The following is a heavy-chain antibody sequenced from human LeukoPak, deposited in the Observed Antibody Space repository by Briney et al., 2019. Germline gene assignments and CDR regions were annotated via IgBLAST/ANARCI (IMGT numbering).Heavy chain of an antibody. V-gene: IGHV3-23*01. D-gene: IGHD2-15*01. CDR1: GFTFSSYA. J-gene: IGHJ4*02. Sequence: GGSLRLSCAASGFTFSSYAMTWVRQASGKGLEWVSAISGSGGSTYYADSVKGRFTISRDNSKNTLSLQMNSLRAEDTAVYYCAKGLGGSPFDYWGQGTLVTVSS. CDR2: ISGSGGST. CDR3: AKGLGGSPFDY.